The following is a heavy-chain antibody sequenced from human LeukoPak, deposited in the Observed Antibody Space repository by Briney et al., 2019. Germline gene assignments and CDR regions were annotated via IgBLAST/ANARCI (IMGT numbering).Heavy chain of an antibody. CDR1: GFTFSSYS. CDR3: ARAAPNYGGNSWFDY. CDR2: ISSSSSYI. V-gene: IGHV3-21*01. J-gene: IGHJ4*02. Sequence: PGGSLRLSCAASGFTFSSYSMNWVRQAPGKGPEWVSSISSSSSYIYYADSVKGRFTISRDNAKNSLYLQMNSLRAEDTAVYYCARAAPNYGGNSWFDYWGQGTLVTVSS. D-gene: IGHD4-23*01.